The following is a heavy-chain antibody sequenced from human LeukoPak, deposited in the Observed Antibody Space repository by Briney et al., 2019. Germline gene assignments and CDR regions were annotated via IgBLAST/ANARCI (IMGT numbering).Heavy chain of an antibody. CDR1: GFTFSSYW. D-gene: IGHD3-16*02. J-gene: IGHJ4*02. CDR3: AREKEYYDYVWGSYRSGGYDY. V-gene: IGHV3-74*01. CDR2: INSDGSST. Sequence: GGSLRLSCAASGFTFSSYWMHWVRQAPGKGLVWVSRINSDGSSTSYADSVKGRFTISRDNAKNTLYLQMNSLRAEDTAVYYCAREKEYYDYVWGSYRSGGYDYWGQGTLVTVSS.